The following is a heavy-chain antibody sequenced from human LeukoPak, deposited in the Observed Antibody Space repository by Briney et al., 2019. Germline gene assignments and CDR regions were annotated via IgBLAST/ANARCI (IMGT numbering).Heavy chain of an antibody. D-gene: IGHD5-18*01. CDR1: GFTFSSYW. Sequence: GGSLRLSCAASGFTFSSYWMSWVRQAPGKGLEWVASIKQDGSEKYYVDSVKGRFTISRDNAKNSLYLQMNSLRAEDTAVYYCARVGYSYGSYSAFDIWGQGTMVTVSS. J-gene: IGHJ3*02. CDR2: IKQDGSEK. V-gene: IGHV3-7*01. CDR3: ARVGYSYGSYSAFDI.